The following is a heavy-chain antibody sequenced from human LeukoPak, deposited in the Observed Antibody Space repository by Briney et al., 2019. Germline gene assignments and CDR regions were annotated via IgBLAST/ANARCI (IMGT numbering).Heavy chain of an antibody. D-gene: IGHD5-12*01. CDR2: INPSGDNT. CDR3: ARDNSVGDSAWWFDP. Sequence: ASVKVSCKASGYTFTNNFMHWVRQAPGQGLEWMGIINPSGDNTWYAQKFQGRVTMTRDMATSTDYMEVSSLRSEDTAVYYCARDNSVGDSAWWFDPWGQGTLVTVSS. CDR1: GYTFTNNF. J-gene: IGHJ5*02. V-gene: IGHV1-46*01.